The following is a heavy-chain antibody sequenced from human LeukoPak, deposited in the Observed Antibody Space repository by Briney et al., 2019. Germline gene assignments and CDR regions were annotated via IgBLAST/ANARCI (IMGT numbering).Heavy chain of an antibody. D-gene: IGHD6-25*01. J-gene: IGHJ4*02. CDR1: GFTFSNAW. V-gene: IGHV3-15*01. CDR3: TTGFSSGRFDY. CDR2: IKSKTDGGTT. Sequence: GGSLRLSCAASGFTFSNAWMSWVRQAPGKGLEWVGRIKSKTDGGTTDYAAPVKGRFTISRDDSKNTLYLQMNCLKTEDTAVYYCTTGFSSGRFDYWGQGTLVTVSS.